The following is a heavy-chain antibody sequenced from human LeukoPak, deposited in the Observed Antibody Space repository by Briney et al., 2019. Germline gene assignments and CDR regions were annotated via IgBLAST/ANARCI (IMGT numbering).Heavy chain of an antibody. CDR3: ARGYCSSTSQRGGYYYYYYMDV. CDR1: GGTFSSYA. D-gene: IGHD2-2*01. CDR2: IIPIFGTA. Sequence: SVTVSCKASGGTFSSYAISWVRQAPGQGLEWMGGIIPIFGTANYAQKFQGRVTITTDESTSTAYMELSSLRSEDTAVYYCARGYCSSTSQRGGYYYYYYMDVWGKGTTVTVSS. J-gene: IGHJ6*03. V-gene: IGHV1-69*05.